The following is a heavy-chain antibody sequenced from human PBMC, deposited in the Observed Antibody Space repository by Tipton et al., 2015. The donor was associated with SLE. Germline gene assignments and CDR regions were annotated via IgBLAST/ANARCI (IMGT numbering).Heavy chain of an antibody. V-gene: IGHV4-39*07. CDR2: IYYSGRT. CDR1: GGSIGSRSHY. J-gene: IGHJ2*01. Sequence: TLSLTCTVSGGSIGSRSHYWGWIRQIPGKGLEWLGSIYYSGRTYYNPSLKSRVTVSVDTSKNQFSLNLKSVTAADTAVYYCAREFLNPVTTVHYYFDLWGRGTLVTVSS. D-gene: IGHD4-11*01. CDR3: AREFLNPVTTVHYYFDL.